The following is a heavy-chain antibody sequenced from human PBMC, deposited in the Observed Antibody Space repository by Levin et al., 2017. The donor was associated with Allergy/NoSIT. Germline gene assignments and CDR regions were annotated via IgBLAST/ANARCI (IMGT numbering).Heavy chain of an antibody. J-gene: IGHJ6*02. CDR3: TNLLTRAYPVMDV. Sequence: GGSLRLSCTASGFTFDDYAMYWVRQAPGKGLEWVSGITWNSGSIGYADSVKGRFTISRDNAKNALYLQMNSLRAEDPALYYCTNLLTRAYPVMDVWGQGTTVTVSS. CDR1: GFTFDDYA. V-gene: IGHV3-9*01. CDR2: ITWNSGSI. D-gene: IGHD3-16*01.